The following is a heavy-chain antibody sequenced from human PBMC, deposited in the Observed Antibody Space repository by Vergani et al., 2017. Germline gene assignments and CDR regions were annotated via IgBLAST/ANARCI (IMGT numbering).Heavy chain of an antibody. D-gene: IGHD4-23*01. CDR2: ISSSSSYI. J-gene: IGHJ4*02. Sequence: EVQLVESGGGLVQPGGSLRLSCAASGFTFSSYEMNWVRQAPGKGLEWVSSISSSSSYIYYADSVKGRFTISRDNAKNSLYLQMNSLRAEDTAVYYCASHGNHELDYWGQGTLVTVSS. V-gene: IGHV3-21*04. CDR3: ASHGNHELDY. CDR1: GFTFSSYE.